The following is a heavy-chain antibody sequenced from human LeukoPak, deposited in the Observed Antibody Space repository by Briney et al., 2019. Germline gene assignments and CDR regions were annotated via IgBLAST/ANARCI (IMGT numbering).Heavy chain of an antibody. CDR1: GYTFTGYY. J-gene: IGHJ3*02. V-gene: IGHV1-2*02. CDR2: INPNSGGT. D-gene: IGHD4-17*01. Sequence: ASVKVSCKASGYTFTGYYMHWVRQAPGQGLEWMGWINPNSGGTNYAQKFQGRVTMTSDTSISTAYMELSRLRFDDTAVYYCARPRDYGDYDAFDIWGQGTMVTVSS. CDR3: ARPRDYGDYDAFDI.